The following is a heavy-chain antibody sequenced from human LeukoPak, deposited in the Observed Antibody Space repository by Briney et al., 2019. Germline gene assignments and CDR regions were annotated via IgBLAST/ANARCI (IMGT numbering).Heavy chain of an antibody. CDR1: RFTICSYW. V-gene: IGHV3-7*01. CDR2: IKQDRSEK. Sequence: PGGYLSLSCAASRFTICSYWMSWVRQAQGQGLEWVANIKQDRSEKYYVDSVKGRFTISGYNAKDSLYLQMNSLRAEDTAVYYCARETTDDYLYYYMDIWGKGTTVTVSS. J-gene: IGHJ6*03. CDR3: ARETTDDYLYYYMDI. D-gene: IGHD1/OR15-1a*01.